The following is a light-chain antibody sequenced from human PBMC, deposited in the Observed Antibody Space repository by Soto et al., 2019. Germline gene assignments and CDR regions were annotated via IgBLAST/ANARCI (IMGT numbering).Light chain of an antibody. CDR2: DVN. V-gene: IGLV2-14*03. CDR1: SSDIGAYNF. CDR3: TSWTTSATMI. Sequence: QSVLTQPASVSGYPGQSITISCTGTSSDIGAYNFVSWYQQHPGKAPKLMLYDVNIRPSGVSNRFSGSKSGNTASLTISGLHAEDEADYYCTSWTTSATMIFGGRTKVTVL. J-gene: IGLJ2*01.